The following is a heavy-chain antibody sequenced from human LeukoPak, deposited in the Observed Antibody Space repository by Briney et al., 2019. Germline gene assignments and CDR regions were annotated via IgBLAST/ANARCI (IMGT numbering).Heavy chain of an antibody. Sequence: ASVKVSCKASGYTFTSYDINWVRQATGQGLEWMGWMNPNSGNTGYAQKFQGRVIMTRNTSISTAYMELSSLRSEDTAVYYCAIGYCSGGSCPGDYWGQGTLVTVSS. D-gene: IGHD2-15*01. CDR2: MNPNSGNT. CDR3: AIGYCSGGSCPGDY. CDR1: GYTFTSYD. V-gene: IGHV1-8*01. J-gene: IGHJ4*02.